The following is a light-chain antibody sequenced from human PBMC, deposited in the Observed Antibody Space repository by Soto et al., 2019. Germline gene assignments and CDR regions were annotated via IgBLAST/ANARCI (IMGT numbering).Light chain of an antibody. Sequence: IQSTQSPSSLSASVGDRVTITCRASQGISSYLAWYQQKPGKAPKLLIYAASTLQSGVPPRFSGSGSGTDFTLTISSLQPEDFATYYCQHYNSYSEAFGQGTKVDIK. CDR2: AAS. CDR1: QGISSY. J-gene: IGKJ1*01. CDR3: QHYNSYSEA. V-gene: IGKV1-9*01.